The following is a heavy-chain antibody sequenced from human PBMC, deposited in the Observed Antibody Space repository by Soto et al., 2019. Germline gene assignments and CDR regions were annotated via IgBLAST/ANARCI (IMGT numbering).Heavy chain of an antibody. CDR3: ARDGNGD. CDR2: ISYDGSNK. D-gene: IGHD1-1*01. Sequence: QVQLVESGGGVVQPGRSLRLSCAASGFTFSSYAMHWVRQAPGKGLEWVAVISYDGSNKYYADSVKGRFTISRDNSKNTLYLQMNSLRAEDTAVYYWARDGNGDWGQGTLVTVSS. V-gene: IGHV3-30-3*01. J-gene: IGHJ4*02. CDR1: GFTFSSYA.